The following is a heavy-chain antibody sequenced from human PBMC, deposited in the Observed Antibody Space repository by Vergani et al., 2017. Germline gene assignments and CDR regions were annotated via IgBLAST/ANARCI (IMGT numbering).Heavy chain of an antibody. V-gene: IGHV1-69*02. CDR2: IIPIHGIA. D-gene: IGHD3-22*01. Sequence: QVQLVQSGAEVKKPGSSVKVSCKASGGTFSSYTISWVRQAPGQGLEWMGRIIPIHGIANYAPKFQGRVTITADKSTSTAYMERSSLRSEDTAVYYCARGAEYYYDSSPFDYWGQGTLVTVSS. CDR3: ARGAEYYYDSSPFDY. J-gene: IGHJ4*02. CDR1: GGTFSSYT.